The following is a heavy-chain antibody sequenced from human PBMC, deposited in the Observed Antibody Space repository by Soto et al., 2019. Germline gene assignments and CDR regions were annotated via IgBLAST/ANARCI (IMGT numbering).Heavy chain of an antibody. J-gene: IGHJ4*02. D-gene: IGHD4-4*01. CDR2: INHSGST. CDR3: RGARPSLQEFDY. V-gene: IGHV4-34*03. Sequence: FYGRWIIQPPGKGLEWIGEINHSGSTNYNPSLKSRVTISVDTSKNQFSLNVSSVTAADSAVYYCRGARPSLQEFDYWGQGTLVTVSS. CDR1: FY.